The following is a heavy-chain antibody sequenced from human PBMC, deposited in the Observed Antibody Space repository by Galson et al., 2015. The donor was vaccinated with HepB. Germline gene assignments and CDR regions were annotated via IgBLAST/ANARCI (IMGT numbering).Heavy chain of an antibody. J-gene: IGHJ4*02. V-gene: IGHV3-48*02. CDR2: ISSSSSTI. D-gene: IGHD1-20*01. CDR3: ARAGAVEDNSRYYFDY. Sequence: SLRLSCAASGFTFSSYSMNWVRQAPGKGLEWVSYISSSSSTIYYADSVKGRFTISRDNAKNSLYLQMNSLRDEDTAVYYCARAGAVEDNSRYYFDYWGQGTLVTVSS. CDR1: GFTFSSYS.